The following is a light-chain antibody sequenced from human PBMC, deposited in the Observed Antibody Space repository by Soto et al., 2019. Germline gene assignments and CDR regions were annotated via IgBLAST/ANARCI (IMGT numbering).Light chain of an antibody. CDR2: GAS. CDR3: QQYGSSPRT. V-gene: IGKV3-20*01. J-gene: IGKJ1*01. Sequence: EIVLTQSPGTLSLSPGERATLSCRASQSVARSSLTWYQQKPGQAPRVLFYGASNRATGIPDRFSGSGSGKNFTLTISRLEPEDFAVYSCQQYGSSPRTFGQGTKVEIK. CDR1: QSVARSS.